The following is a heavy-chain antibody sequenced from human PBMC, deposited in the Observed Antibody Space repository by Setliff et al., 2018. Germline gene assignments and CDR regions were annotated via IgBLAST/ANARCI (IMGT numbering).Heavy chain of an antibody. CDR1: GGSISSSSYY. Sequence: SETLSLTCTVSGGSISSSSYYWGWIRQPPGKGLEWIGEINHSGSSNYNPSLKSRVTISVDTSKNQFSLKLSSVTAADTAVYYCARTYNFWSGYFDYWGQGTLVTVSS. D-gene: IGHD3-3*01. V-gene: IGHV4-39*07. J-gene: IGHJ4*02. CDR2: INHSGSS. CDR3: ARTYNFWSGYFDY.